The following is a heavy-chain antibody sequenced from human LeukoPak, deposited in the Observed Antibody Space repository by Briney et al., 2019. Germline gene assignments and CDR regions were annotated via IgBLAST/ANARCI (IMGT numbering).Heavy chain of an antibody. J-gene: IGHJ6*02. CDR3: AISLVAPFSYGMDV. CDR2: MNPNNGNT. CDR1: GYTFTSYD. D-gene: IGHD2-2*01. Sequence: GASVKVSCKASGYTFTSYDINWMRQATGQGLEWMGWMNPNNGNTGYAQKFQGRVTMTRNTSISTAYMELSSLRSEDTAVYYCAISLVAPFSYGMDVWGQGTTVTVSS. V-gene: IGHV1-8*01.